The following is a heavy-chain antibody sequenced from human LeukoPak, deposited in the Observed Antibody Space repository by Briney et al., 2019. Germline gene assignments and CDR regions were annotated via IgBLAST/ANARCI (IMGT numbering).Heavy chain of an antibody. Sequence: PGGSLRLSCEGSAFIFSGHWMNWVRQTPGKGLEWVASIKEDGSERQYVDSVKGRFSISRDNTKGSLFLQLNSLRAEDTAVYYCARDSWLRGYSGYEPLDYWGQGTLVTVSS. J-gene: IGHJ4*02. CDR1: AFIFSGHW. CDR2: IKEDGSER. CDR3: ARDSWLRGYSGYEPLDY. V-gene: IGHV3-7*03. D-gene: IGHD5-12*01.